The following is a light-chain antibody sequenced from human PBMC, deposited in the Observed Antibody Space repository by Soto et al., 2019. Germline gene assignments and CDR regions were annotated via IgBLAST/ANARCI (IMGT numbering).Light chain of an antibody. CDR3: QQVDHFPLT. Sequence: AIQMTQSPSSLSASVGDRVTITCRAGQSILNYLSWYQLKPGKAPRLLMYGAASLQSGVPSRFSGSGSGTDFTLTISSLQPEDSATYYCQQVDHFPLTFGGGTKVDIK. CDR2: GAA. J-gene: IGKJ4*01. CDR1: QSILNY. V-gene: IGKV1-6*01.